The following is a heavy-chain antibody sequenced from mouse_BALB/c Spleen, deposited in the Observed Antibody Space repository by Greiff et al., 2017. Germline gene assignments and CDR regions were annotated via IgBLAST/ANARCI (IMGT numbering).Heavy chain of an antibody. V-gene: IGHV1-77*01. J-gene: IGHJ4*01. Sequence: VKLQLSGPELVKPGASVKMSCKASGYTFTDYVISWVKQRTGQGLEWIGEIYPGSGSTYYNEKFKGKATLTADKSSNTAYMQLSSLTSEDSAVYFCARIYRYDEGYYAMDYWGQGTSVTVSS. CDR3: ARIYRYDEGYYAMDY. D-gene: IGHD2-14*01. CDR2: IYPGSGST. CDR1: GYTFTDYV.